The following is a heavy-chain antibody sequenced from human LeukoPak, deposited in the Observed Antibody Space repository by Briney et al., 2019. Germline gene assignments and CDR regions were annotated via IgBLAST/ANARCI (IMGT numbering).Heavy chain of an antibody. CDR1: GVSISSTSDF. CDR3: ARGISWRGYYYYYMDV. Sequence: PSETLSLTCTVSGVSISSTSDFWGWIRQPPGKGLEWVGSIHYSGTTYSNPSLKSRVSISADSSKNQLSLKLRSVTAADTAVYYCARGISWRGYYYYYMDVWGKGTTVTVSS. J-gene: IGHJ6*03. V-gene: IGHV4-39*01. D-gene: IGHD3-3*01. CDR2: IHYSGTT.